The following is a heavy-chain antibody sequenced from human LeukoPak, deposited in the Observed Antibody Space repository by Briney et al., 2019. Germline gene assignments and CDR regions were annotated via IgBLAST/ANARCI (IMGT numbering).Heavy chain of an antibody. V-gene: IGHV4-4*07. CDR3: AYTVTPNRVLDY. CDR2: IYTSGST. D-gene: IGHD4-11*01. J-gene: IGHJ4*02. CDR1: GGSISSSY. Sequence: KPSETLSLTCTVSGGSISSSYWSWIRQPAGKGLEWIGRIYTSGSTNYNPSLRSRVTMSLDTSKNQFSLRLSSVTAADTAVYYCAYTVTPNRVLDYWGQGTLVTVSS.